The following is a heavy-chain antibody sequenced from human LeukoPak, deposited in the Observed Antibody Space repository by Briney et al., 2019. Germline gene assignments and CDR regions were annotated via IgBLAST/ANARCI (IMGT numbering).Heavy chain of an antibody. CDR2: IYYSRST. D-gene: IGHD3-3*01. V-gene: IGHV4-61*01. CDR1: GASVSSGSYY. Sequence: SETLSLTCTVSGASVSSGSYYCSWIRQPPGKGLEWIGYIYYSRSTNYNPSLKSRVTISVDTSKNQFSLKLSSVTAADTAVYYCARDGFPDGTTIRPRWFAPWGQGTLVTVSS. J-gene: IGHJ5*02. CDR3: ARDGFPDGTTIRPRWFAP.